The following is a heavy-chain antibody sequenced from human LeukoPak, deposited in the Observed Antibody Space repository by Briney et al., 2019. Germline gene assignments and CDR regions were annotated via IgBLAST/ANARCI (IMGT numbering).Heavy chain of an antibody. Sequence: PGTSLRLSCAASGFSFTSYNFHWVRQAPGKGLQWLGFISYDGNIKYEDSVKGRFTISRDNSKNTLYLKMNSLRAEDTAIYYCGRDFVNGAKARFDCWGQGTLVTVCS. V-gene: IGHV3-30*03. CDR3: GRDFVNGAKARFDC. CDR1: GFSFTSYN. CDR2: ISYDGNIK. J-gene: IGHJ4*02. D-gene: IGHD4/OR15-4a*01.